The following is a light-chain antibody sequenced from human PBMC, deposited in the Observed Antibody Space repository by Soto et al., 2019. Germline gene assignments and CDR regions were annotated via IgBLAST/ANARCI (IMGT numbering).Light chain of an antibody. CDR3: AAWDDSLNACV. V-gene: IGLV1-44*01. J-gene: IGLJ1*01. Sequence: QSVLTQPPSASGTPGQRVSISCSGISSNIGSETVNWYQQFPGTAPKLLIYRSNQRPSGVPDRFSGSKSGTSAFLDISGLQSEDEAEYYCAAWDDSLNACVFGTGTKLTVL. CDR1: SSNIGSET. CDR2: RSN.